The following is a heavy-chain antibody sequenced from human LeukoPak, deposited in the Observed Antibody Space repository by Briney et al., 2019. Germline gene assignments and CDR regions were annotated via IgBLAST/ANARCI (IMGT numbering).Heavy chain of an antibody. V-gene: IGHV3-7*01. D-gene: IGHD3-10*01. CDR2: INQDGTEK. CDR1: GFTFTTYW. Sequence: GGSLRLSCTASGFTFTTYWMSWVRQLPGKGLEWVANINQDGTEKYYVDSVKGRFTISRDNAKNSLYLQMNSLRVEDTAIYYCVKVAKYYYGSETYYFFEHWGQGTPVTASS. CDR3: VKVAKYYYGSETYYFFEH. J-gene: IGHJ4*02.